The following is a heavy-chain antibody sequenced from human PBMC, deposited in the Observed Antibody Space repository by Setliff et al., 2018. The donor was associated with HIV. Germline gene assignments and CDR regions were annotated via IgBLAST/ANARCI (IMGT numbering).Heavy chain of an antibody. Sequence: PSETLSLTCTVSVSGGSISSNSYYWGWIRQPPGKGLEWIGNIYSSGSTYYNPSLKSRVTISVDTSKDQFTLKLSSVTAADTAVYFCATTARGTGGGVAFDIWGQGTMGTVS. CDR3: ATTARGTGGGVAFDI. CDR2: IYSSGST. CDR1: GGSISSNSYY. V-gene: IGHV4-39*01. J-gene: IGHJ3*02. D-gene: IGHD2-15*01.